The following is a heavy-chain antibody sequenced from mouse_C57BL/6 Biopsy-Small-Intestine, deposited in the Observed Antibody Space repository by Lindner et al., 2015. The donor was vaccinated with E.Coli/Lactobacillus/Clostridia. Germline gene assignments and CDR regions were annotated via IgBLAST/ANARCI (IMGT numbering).Heavy chain of an antibody. CDR1: GYTFTGYW. D-gene: IGHD2-1*01. CDR3: ARGNYEAWFAY. CDR2: ILPGSGST. V-gene: IGHV1-9*01. Sequence: VQLQESGAELMKPGASVKLSCKATGYTFTGYWIEWVKQRPGHGLEWIGEILPGSGSTNYNEKFKGKATFTADTYSNTAYMQLSSLTTEDSAIYYCARGNYEAWFAYWGQGTLVTVSA. J-gene: IGHJ3*01.